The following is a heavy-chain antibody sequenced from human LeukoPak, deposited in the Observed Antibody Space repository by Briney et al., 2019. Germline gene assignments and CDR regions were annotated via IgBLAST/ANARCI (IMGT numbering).Heavy chain of an antibody. Sequence: SETLSLTCTVSGGSISSYYWSWIRQPAGKGLEWTGRIYTSGSTNYNPSLKSRVTMSVDTSKNQFSLKLSSVTAADTAVYYCARDGYYGSGSYVYFDYWGQGTLVTVSS. CDR1: GGSISSYY. CDR3: ARDGYYGSGSYVYFDY. J-gene: IGHJ4*02. D-gene: IGHD3-10*01. V-gene: IGHV4-4*07. CDR2: IYTSGST.